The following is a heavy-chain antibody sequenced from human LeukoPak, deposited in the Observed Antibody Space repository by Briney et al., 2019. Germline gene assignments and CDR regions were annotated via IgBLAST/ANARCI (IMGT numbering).Heavy chain of an antibody. CDR2: INHSGST. V-gene: IGHV4-34*01. CDR1: GGSLSGYY. Sequence: PSETLSLTCAVYGGSLSGYYWSWIRQPPGKGLEWIGEINHSGSTNYNPSLKSRVTISVDTSKNQFSLKLSSVTAADTAVYYCARVFGDYVYLYYYYMDVWGKGTTVAVSS. J-gene: IGHJ6*03. CDR3: ARVFGDYVYLYYYYMDV. D-gene: IGHD4-17*01.